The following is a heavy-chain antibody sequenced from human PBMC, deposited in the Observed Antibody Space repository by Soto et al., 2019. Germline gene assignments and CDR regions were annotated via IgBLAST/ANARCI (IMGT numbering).Heavy chain of an antibody. CDR2: IIPLFRTP. D-gene: IGHD4-4*01. CDR1: GGTFSSSA. J-gene: IGHJ6*02. V-gene: IGHV1-69*12. CDR3: ARDNHRLQSGGNYYYTLYV. Sequence: QVQLVQSGAEMKEPGSSVKVSCKTSGGTFSSSAISWLRQAPGHGLEWMGGIIPLFRTPDYAQKFQGRVTIAADESTSTAYMEKSSLRAEATAVYYCARDNHRLQSGGNYYYTLYVWGQG.